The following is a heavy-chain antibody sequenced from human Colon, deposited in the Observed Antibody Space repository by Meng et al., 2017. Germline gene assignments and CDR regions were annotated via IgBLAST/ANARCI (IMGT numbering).Heavy chain of an antibody. CDR3: ARNPVIPDARTFDF. V-gene: IGHV4-30-4*01. J-gene: IGHJ4*02. D-gene: IGHD2-2*01. CDR2: IPSSGNT. CDR1: GGSINSDDYY. Sequence: QVQLQESRPGLVNPSPTLSPTCTNSGGSINSDDYYWNCIRQSPGKGLEWLGYIPSSGNTYDTPSLKSRLTMSLDTSKNQFSLRLTSVTAADTAVYYGARNPVIPDARTFDFWGQGALVTVSS.